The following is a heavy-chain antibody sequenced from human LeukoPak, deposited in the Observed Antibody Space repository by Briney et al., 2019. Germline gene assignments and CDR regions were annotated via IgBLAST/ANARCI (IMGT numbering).Heavy chain of an antibody. CDR1: GYIFTSYW. Sequence: GESLKISCKGSGYIFTSYWIAWVRQMPEKGLEWMGIIYPGDSDTRYSPSFQGQVTISADKSISTAYLQWSSLKASDTAVYYCARHLYSSGSYGREDYWGQGTLVTVSS. J-gene: IGHJ4*02. CDR2: IYPGDSDT. V-gene: IGHV5-51*01. D-gene: IGHD6-19*01. CDR3: ARHLYSSGSYGREDY.